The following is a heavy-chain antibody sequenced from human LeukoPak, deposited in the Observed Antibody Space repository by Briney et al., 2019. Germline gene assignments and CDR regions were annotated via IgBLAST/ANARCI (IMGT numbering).Heavy chain of an antibody. CDR3: AKDRQWLVSGLDY. D-gene: IGHD6-19*01. CDR1: GFTFSSYA. V-gene: IGHV3-64*02. CDR2: ISSSGGST. J-gene: IGHJ4*02. Sequence: GGSLRLSCAASGFTFSSYAMHWVRQAPGKGLESVSAISSSGGSTYYVDSVKGRYSISRDNSKNTLYLQMGSLRAEDTAVYYCAKDRQWLVSGLDYWGQGTLVTVSS.